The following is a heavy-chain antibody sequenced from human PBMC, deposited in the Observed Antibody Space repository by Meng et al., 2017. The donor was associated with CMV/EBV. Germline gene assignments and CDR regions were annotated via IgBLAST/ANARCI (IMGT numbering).Heavy chain of an antibody. D-gene: IGHD3-10*01. CDR1: GFTFSSYW. Sequence: GGSLRLSCAASGFTFSSYWMSWVRQAPGKGLEWVANIKEDGSEKYYGDSVEGRLTISRDNSKNTVYLQMNRLRVDDTALYYCAKDSGGEGDMDVWGQGTTVTVSS. CDR2: IKEDGSEK. J-gene: IGHJ6*02. CDR3: AKDSGGEGDMDV. V-gene: IGHV3-7*04.